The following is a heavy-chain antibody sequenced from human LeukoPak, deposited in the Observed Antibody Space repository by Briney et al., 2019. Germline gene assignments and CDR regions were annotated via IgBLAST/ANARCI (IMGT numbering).Heavy chain of an antibody. CDR3: ARDPGSGWYGPFDY. D-gene: IGHD6-19*01. J-gene: IGHJ4*02. CDR1: GFTFSNYA. CDR2: ISYDGRNK. V-gene: IGHV3-30*04. Sequence: GGSLRLSCAASGFTFSNYAMHWVRQAPGKGLEWMSVISYDGRNKYFADFVKGRFTLSRDNSKNTLYLQMNSLRAEDTAVYYCARDPGSGWYGPFDYWGQGALVTVSS.